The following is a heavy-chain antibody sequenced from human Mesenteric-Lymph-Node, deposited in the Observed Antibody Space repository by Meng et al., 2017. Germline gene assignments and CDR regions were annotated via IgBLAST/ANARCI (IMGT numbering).Heavy chain of an antibody. D-gene: IGHD4-17*01. J-gene: IGHJ5*02. V-gene: IGHV4-34*01. Sequence: EQSVQWGAGLLKPSETLSLTCAVYGGSFSGYYWSWIRQPPGKGLEWIGEINHSGSTNYNPSLKSRVTISVDTSKNQFSLKLSSVTAADTAVYYCARRYGASAYNWFDPWGQGTLVTVSS. CDR1: GGSFSGYY. CDR2: INHSGST. CDR3: ARRYGASAYNWFDP.